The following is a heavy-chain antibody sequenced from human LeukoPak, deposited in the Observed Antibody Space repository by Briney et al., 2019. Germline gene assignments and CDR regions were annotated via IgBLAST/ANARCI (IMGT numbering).Heavy chain of an antibody. J-gene: IGHJ4*02. CDR2: IKQDGGET. CDR1: GFRFSSHW. Sequence: GGSLRLSCAGSGFRFSSHWMSWVRQAPGKGLEWVANIKQDGGETYYVDSVKGRFAISRDNAKNSLYLQMSSLRAEDTAVYYCAKDGKIFGVVIRLDYWGQGTLVTVSS. V-gene: IGHV3-7*03. D-gene: IGHD3-3*01. CDR3: AKDGKIFGVVIRLDY.